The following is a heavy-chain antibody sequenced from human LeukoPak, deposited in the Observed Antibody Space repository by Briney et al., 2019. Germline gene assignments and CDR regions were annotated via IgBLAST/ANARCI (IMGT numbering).Heavy chain of an antibody. Sequence: GASVKVSCKASGGTFSSYAISWVRQAPGQGLEWMGGIIPIFGTANYAQKFQGRVTITADESTSTAYMELSSLRSEDTAVYYCARAGSGYYFRSYWFDPWGQGTLVTVSS. D-gene: IGHD3-22*01. J-gene: IGHJ5*02. CDR2: IIPIFGTA. CDR3: ARAGSGYYFRSYWFDP. CDR1: GGTFSSYA. V-gene: IGHV1-69*13.